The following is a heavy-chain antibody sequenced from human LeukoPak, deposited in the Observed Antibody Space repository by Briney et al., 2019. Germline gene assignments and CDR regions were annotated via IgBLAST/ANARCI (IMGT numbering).Heavy chain of an antibody. Sequence: TGGSLRLSCAACGFTFSSYGMHWVRQAPGKGLEWVAFIRYDGRNKYYADSVKGRFTISRDNSKNTLYLQMNSLRAEDTAVYYCARGASSSLYFDYWGQGTLVTVSS. CDR3: ARGASSSLYFDY. V-gene: IGHV3-30*02. J-gene: IGHJ4*02. CDR1: GFTFSSYG. D-gene: IGHD6-13*01. CDR2: IRYDGRNK.